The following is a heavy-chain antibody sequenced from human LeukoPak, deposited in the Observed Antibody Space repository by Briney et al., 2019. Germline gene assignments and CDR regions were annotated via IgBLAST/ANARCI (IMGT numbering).Heavy chain of an antibody. CDR3: ARGGTSTYYDFWSGYYQGYFDY. CDR1: GFTFSSYA. Sequence: GGSLRLSCAASGFTFSSYAMSWVRQAPGKGLEWVSGISGSGGSTYYGDPVKGRFTISRDNSKNTLDLQMNSLRAEDTAVYYCARGGTSTYYDFWSGYYQGYFDYWGQGTLVTVSS. D-gene: IGHD3-3*01. J-gene: IGHJ4*02. V-gene: IGHV3-23*01. CDR2: ISGSGGST.